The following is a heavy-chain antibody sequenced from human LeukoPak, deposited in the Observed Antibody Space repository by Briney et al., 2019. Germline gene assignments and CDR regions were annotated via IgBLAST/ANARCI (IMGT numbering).Heavy chain of an antibody. D-gene: IGHD6-19*01. Sequence: ASVKVSCKASGGTFSSYAISWVRQAPGQGLEWMGRIIPILGIANYAQKFQGRVTITADKSTSTAYMELSSLRSEDTAVYYCARGSLKQWLARYYFDYWGQGTLVTVSS. CDR2: IIPILGIA. V-gene: IGHV1-69*04. CDR3: ARGSLKQWLARYYFDY. CDR1: GGTFSSYA. J-gene: IGHJ4*02.